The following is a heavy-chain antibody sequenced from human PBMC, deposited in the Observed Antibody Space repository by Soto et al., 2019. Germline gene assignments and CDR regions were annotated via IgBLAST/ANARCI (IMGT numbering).Heavy chain of an antibody. CDR3: ARGPRYYYYGMDV. V-gene: IGHV3-53*01. J-gene: IGHJ6*02. CDR2: IYSGGGT. Sequence: PGGSLRLSCAASGFTVSSNYMSWVRQAPGKGLEWLSVIYSGGGTYYADSVKGRCTISRDNSKNTLWLQMNSLRAEDTAVYYCARGPRYYYYGMDVWGQGTTVTVSS. CDR1: GFTVSSNY.